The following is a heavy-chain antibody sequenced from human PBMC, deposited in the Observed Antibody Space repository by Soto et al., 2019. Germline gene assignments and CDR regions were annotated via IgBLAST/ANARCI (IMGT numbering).Heavy chain of an antibody. CDR3: TRIRRYYDILTGPPDY. CDR1: GGSVSNDDYY. D-gene: IGHD3-9*01. J-gene: IGHJ4*02. Sequence: PSETLSLTCTVSGGSVSNDDYYWTWIRQPPEKGLEWIGYIHYSGKTYYRPSLRSRATISVDISNNQFSLRLTSMTAADPAVYYCTRIRRYYDILTGPPDYWGQGTLVTVSS. CDR2: IHYSGKT. V-gene: IGHV4-30-4*08.